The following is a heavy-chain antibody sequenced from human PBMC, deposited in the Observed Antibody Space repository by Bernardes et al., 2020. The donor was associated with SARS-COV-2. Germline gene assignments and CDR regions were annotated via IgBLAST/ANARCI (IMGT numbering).Heavy chain of an antibody. D-gene: IGHD1-26*01. V-gene: IGHV3-74*01. Sequence: GGSLRLSCAASGFTFSSYSMNWVRQAPGKGLVWVSRLNGDGSSTNYADSVKGRFSISRDNAKNTVYLQMNSLRVEDTALYYCVRGSGNYYFDVWGQGILVTVSS. CDR3: VRGSGNYYFDV. CDR1: GFTFSSYS. J-gene: IGHJ4*02. CDR2: LNGDGSST.